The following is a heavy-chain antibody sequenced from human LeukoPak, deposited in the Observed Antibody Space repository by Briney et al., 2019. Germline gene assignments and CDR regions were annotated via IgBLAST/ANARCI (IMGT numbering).Heavy chain of an antibody. CDR1: GFTFSSYA. J-gene: IGHJ5*02. CDR3: ARSGLDP. V-gene: IGHV3-30-3*01. Sequence: GGSLRLSCAASGFTFSSYAMHWVRQAPGKGLEWVAVISYDGSNKYYADSVKGRFTISRDNSKNTLYLQMNSLRAEDTAVYYCARSGLDPWGQGTLVTVSS. CDR2: ISYDGSNK.